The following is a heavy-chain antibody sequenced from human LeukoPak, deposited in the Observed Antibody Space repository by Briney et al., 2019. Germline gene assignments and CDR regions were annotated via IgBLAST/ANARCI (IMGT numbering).Heavy chain of an antibody. CDR2: INPNSGDT. CDR3: ARGPTLGLDI. J-gene: IGHJ3*02. CDR1: GYTFTAYY. V-gene: IGHV1-2*02. Sequence: GASVTVSCRASGYTFTAYYIHWVRQAPGQGLEWMGWINPNSGDTTLPQRFQGRVTMTRDTSIITAYMELISLTSDDTGMYYCARGPTLGLDIWGQGTMVTVSS.